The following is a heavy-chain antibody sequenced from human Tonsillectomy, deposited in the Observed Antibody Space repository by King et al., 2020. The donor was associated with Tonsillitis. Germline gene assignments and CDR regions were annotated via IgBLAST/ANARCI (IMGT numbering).Heavy chain of an antibody. CDR2: IQQDGNEE. J-gene: IGHJ2*01. CDR1: GFSFRNYW. CDR3: ASVIGDYRHWYFDL. V-gene: IGHV3-7*01. Sequence: VQLVESGGGLVQPGGSLRLSCADSGFSFRNYWMSWVRQAPGKGLEWVANIQQDGNEEYYVDSVKGRFTISRDNAKKSLYLQMNSLRADDTAVYFCASVIGDYRHWYFDLWGRGTLVTVSS. D-gene: IGHD4-17*01.